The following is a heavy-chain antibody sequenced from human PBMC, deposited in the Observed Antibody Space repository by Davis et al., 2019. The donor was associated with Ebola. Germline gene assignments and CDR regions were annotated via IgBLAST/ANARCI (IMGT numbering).Heavy chain of an antibody. CDR2: ISSSGSTI. CDR3: AKDSAARGDYYGMDV. D-gene: IGHD2-15*01. V-gene: IGHV3-11*01. Sequence: PGGSLRLSCAASGFTFSDYYMSWIRQAPGKGLEWVSYISSSGSTIYYADSVKGRFTISRDNAKNSLYLQMNSLRAEDTALYYCAKDSAARGDYYGMDVWGQGTTVTVSS. J-gene: IGHJ6*02. CDR1: GFTFSDYY.